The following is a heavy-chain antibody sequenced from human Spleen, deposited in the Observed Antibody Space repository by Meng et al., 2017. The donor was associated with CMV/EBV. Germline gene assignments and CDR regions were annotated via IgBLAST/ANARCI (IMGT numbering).Heavy chain of an antibody. Sequence: GESLKISCAASGFTFSSYWMTWVRQAPGKGLEWVANIKEDGSEKYYADSVKGRFTISRDNSQNSLYLQMNSLRTEDTALYYCAKDFGGSGSGFDFWGQGTLVTVSS. V-gene: IGHV3-7*03. CDR2: IKEDGSEK. D-gene: IGHD3-10*01. CDR3: AKDFGGSGSGFDF. J-gene: IGHJ4*02. CDR1: GFTFSSYW.